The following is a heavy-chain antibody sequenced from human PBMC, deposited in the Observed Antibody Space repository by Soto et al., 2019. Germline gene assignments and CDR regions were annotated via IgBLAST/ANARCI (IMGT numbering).Heavy chain of an antibody. CDR2: ITPFSGDV. V-gene: IGHV1-45*02. CDR1: GNTFSYRY. CDR3: ASGGAGSGPFTWELPDH. J-gene: IGHJ4*02. D-gene: IGHD1-26*01. Sequence: QMQLVQSGAEVKKTGSSVTVSCKALGNTFSYRYLHWVRQAPGQALEWMGWITPFSGDVHYAQKFQERVTLTRDRSINTAYMRMSTLISEDTAIYFCASGGAGSGPFTWELPDHWGQGTLVTVSS.